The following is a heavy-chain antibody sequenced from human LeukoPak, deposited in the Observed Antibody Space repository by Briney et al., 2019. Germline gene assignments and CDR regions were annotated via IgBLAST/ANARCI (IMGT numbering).Heavy chain of an antibody. CDR2: IGGSGTRT. CDR3: ARDPTYYYDSSGYYYPLYYYYYYMDV. CDR1: GFTFTTYG. D-gene: IGHD3-22*01. V-gene: IGHV3-23*01. J-gene: IGHJ6*03. Sequence: GGTLRLSCSASGFTFTTYGMNWVRQAPGKGLEWVSGIGGSGTRTYYADSVKGRFTISRDNSKNTLYLQMNSLRAEDTAVYYCARDPTYYYDSSGYYYPLYYYYYYMDVWGKGTTVTVSS.